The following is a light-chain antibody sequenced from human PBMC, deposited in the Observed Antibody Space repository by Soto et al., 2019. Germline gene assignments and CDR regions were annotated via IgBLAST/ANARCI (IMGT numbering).Light chain of an antibody. CDR3: QQFGTSPWT. CDR1: QRIRSSY. V-gene: IGKV3-20*01. Sequence: EIVLTQSPGTLSLSPGERVTLSCRASQRIRSSYLAWYQQRPGQAPRLLIYGVSSRATGIPDRFSGSGSGTDFTLTISRLEPEDLAVYYCQQFGTSPWTFGQGTKVEI. CDR2: GVS. J-gene: IGKJ1*01.